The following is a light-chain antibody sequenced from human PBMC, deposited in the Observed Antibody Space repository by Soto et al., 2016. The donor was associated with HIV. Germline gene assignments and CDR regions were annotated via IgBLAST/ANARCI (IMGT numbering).Light chain of an antibody. Sequence: SYELTQPPSVSVAPGKTARITCGGNNIASKSVHWYQQKPGQAPVLVVYDDSDRPSGIPERFSGSNSGNTATLTISRVEAGDEADYYCQVWDNYDEYVFGSGTTVIVL. J-gene: IGLJ1*01. V-gene: IGLV3-21*03. CDR1: NIASKS. CDR2: DDS. CDR3: QVWDNYDEYV.